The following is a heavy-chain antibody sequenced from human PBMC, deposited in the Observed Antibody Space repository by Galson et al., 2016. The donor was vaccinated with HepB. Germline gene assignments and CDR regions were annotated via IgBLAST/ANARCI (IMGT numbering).Heavy chain of an antibody. CDR2: ISTGGGGT. V-gene: IGHV3-23*01. CDR1: GFIFTNYA. Sequence: LRLSCAASGFIFTNYAMSWVRQAPGKGLEWVSAISTGGGGTYYADSVKGRFTISRDNSKNTLYLQMNSLRAEDTAVYYCARERNTGSYLADYWGQGTLVTVSS. CDR3: ARERNTGSYLADY. D-gene: IGHD1-26*01. J-gene: IGHJ4*02.